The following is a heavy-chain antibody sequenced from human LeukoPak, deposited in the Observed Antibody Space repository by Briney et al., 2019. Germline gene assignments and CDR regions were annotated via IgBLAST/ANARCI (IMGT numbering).Heavy chain of an antibody. D-gene: IGHD4-23*01. CDR3: ARDRPADYGGNSGAFNC. Sequence: SETLSLTCTVSGGSISSSSYYWGWIRQPPGKGLEWIGSIYYSGSTYYNPSLKSRVTISVDTSKNQFSLKLSSVTAADTAVYYCARDRPADYGGNSGAFNCWGQGTLVTVSS. J-gene: IGHJ4*02. CDR1: GGSISSSSYY. V-gene: IGHV4-39*07. CDR2: IYYSGST.